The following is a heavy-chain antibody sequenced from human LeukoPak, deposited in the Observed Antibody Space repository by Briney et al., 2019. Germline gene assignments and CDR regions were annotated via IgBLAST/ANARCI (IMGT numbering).Heavy chain of an antibody. J-gene: IGHJ6*04. V-gene: IGHV3-30*04. CDR2: ISYDGSNK. CDR1: GFTFSSYA. D-gene: IGHD2-15*01. Sequence: QPGGSLRLSCAASGFTFSSYAMHWVRQAPGKGLEWVAVISYDGSNKYYADSVKGRFTISRDNSKNTLYLQMNSLRAEDTAVYYCARDYPRSGGSCYSSYYYYGMDVWGKGTTVTVSS. CDR3: ARDYPRSGGSCYSSYYYYGMDV.